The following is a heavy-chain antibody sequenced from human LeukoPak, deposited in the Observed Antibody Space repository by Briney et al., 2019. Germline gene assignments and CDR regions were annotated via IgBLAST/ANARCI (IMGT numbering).Heavy chain of an antibody. CDR3: AELGITMIGGV. J-gene: IGHJ6*04. CDR2: ISSSGSTI. D-gene: IGHD3-10*02. V-gene: IGHV3-48*04. Sequence: GGSLRLACVASGFTFSSYTMNWVRQAPGKGLEWVSYISSSGSTIYYADSVKGRFTISRDNAKNSLYLQMNSLRAEDTAVYYCAELGITMIGGVWGKGTTVTISS. CDR1: GFTFSSYT.